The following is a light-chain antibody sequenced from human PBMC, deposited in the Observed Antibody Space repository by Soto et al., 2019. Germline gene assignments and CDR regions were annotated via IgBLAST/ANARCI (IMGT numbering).Light chain of an antibody. Sequence: SYELTQPPSVSVSPGQTASITCSGDTLGDKYAGWYQQKPGQSPVLVIYQDSKRPSGIPERFSGSNSGNTATLSISGTQAMDKANYYCQSWDSSTVVFGGG. J-gene: IGLJ2*01. V-gene: IGLV3-1*01. CDR2: QDS. CDR1: TLGDKY. CDR3: QSWDSSTVV.